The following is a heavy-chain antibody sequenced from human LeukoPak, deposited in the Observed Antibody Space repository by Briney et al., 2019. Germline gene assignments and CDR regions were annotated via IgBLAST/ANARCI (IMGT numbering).Heavy chain of an antibody. Sequence: PGGSLRLSCAASGFTFSDYEMNWVRQAPGKGLEWVAIISYDGSNKYYADSVKGRFTISRDNSKNTLYLQMNSLRAEDTAVYYCARDRASTVFDYWGQGTLVTVSS. D-gene: IGHD4/OR15-4a*01. V-gene: IGHV3-30*04. CDR3: ARDRASTVFDY. CDR2: ISYDGSNK. J-gene: IGHJ4*02. CDR1: GFTFSDYE.